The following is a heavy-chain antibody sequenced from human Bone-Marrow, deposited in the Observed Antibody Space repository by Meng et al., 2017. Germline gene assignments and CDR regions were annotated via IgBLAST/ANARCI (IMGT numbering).Heavy chain of an antibody. D-gene: IGHD1-1*01. V-gene: IGHV3-23*01. CDR2: ISGSGGST. CDR3: AKDIVQLERQDAFDI. J-gene: IGHJ3*02. Sequence: GESLKISCAASGFTFSSYAMSWVRQAPGKGLEWVSAISGSGGSTYYADSVKGRFTISRDNSKNTLYLQMNSLRAEDTAVYYCAKDIVQLERQDAFDIWGQGKRVT. CDR1: GFTFSSYA.